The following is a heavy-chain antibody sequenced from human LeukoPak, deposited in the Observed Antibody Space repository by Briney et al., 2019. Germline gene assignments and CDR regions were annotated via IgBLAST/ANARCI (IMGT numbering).Heavy chain of an antibody. CDR2: LYHSGTI. V-gene: IGHV4-39*07. D-gene: IGHD1-26*01. Sequence: PSKTLSLTCTVSGDSLRTTTYYWNWIRQPPGKGLEWIGGLYHSGTIYYNPSLKSRVTISADKSKNHFSLKLTSVTAADTAVYYCARDRELAALDPWGQGTLVIVSS. J-gene: IGHJ5*02. CDR1: GDSLRTTTYY. CDR3: ARDRELAALDP.